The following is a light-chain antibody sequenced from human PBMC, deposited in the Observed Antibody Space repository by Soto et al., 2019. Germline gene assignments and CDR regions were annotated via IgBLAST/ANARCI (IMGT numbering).Light chain of an antibody. Sequence: GESVTITFRACQVISTSLAWYQVKPGKAPKLLIEAASTLESGVPSRFSASVSGTEFSLTITSLQPEDFATYYCQQLFDSPITFGQGTRLEIK. V-gene: IGKV1-9*01. CDR1: QVISTS. J-gene: IGKJ5*01. CDR2: AAS. CDR3: QQLFDSPIT.